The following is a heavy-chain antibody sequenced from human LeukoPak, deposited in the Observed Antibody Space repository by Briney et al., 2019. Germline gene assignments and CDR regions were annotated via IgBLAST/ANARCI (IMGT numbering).Heavy chain of an antibody. V-gene: IGHV1-69*04. CDR2: IIPILGIA. CDR1: GGTFSSYA. D-gene: IGHD4-23*01. J-gene: IGHJ3*02. Sequence: ASVKVSYKASGGTFSSYAISWVRQAPGQGLEWMGRIIPILGIANYAQKFQGRVTITADKSTSTAYMELSSLRSEDTAVYYCARDKGGTTVVKDRAFDIWGQGTMVTVSS. CDR3: ARDKGGTTVVKDRAFDI.